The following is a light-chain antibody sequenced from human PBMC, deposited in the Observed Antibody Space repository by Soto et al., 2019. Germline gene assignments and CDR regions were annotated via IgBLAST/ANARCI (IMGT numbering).Light chain of an antibody. V-gene: IGKV1-5*03. CDR3: QQYNGNSRT. CDR2: KAS. CDR1: QSIDNW. J-gene: IGKJ1*01. Sequence: DIQVTQSPSTLSASVGDRVTITCRASQSIDNWLAWYQHKPGKAPKLLIFKASALESGVPSRFSGSGSGTEFTLTISXXQPDDFATYYCQQYNGNSRTFGQGTKVEIK.